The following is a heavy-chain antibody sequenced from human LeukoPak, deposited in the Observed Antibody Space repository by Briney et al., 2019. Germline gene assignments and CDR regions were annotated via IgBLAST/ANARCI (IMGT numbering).Heavy chain of an antibody. Sequence: ASVKVSCKASGGTCSSYTISWVRQAPGQGLEWMGRIIPILGIANYAQKFQGRVTITADKSTSTAYMELSSLRSEATAVYYCAREIVGAKKANLDYGGEGTLVTVSS. D-gene: IGHD1-26*01. CDR1: GGTCSSYT. V-gene: IGHV1-69*04. J-gene: IGHJ4*02. CDR3: AREIVGAKKANLDY. CDR2: IIPILGIA.